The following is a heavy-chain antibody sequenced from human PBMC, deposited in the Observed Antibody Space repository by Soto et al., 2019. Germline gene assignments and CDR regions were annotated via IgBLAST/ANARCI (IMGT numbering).Heavy chain of an antibody. V-gene: IGHV3-30*18. D-gene: IGHD3-3*01. CDR3: AKDLVGRDFWSGHKNYYYYGMDV. J-gene: IGHJ6*02. CDR1: GFTFSSYG. CDR2: ISYDGSNK. Sequence: LRLSCAASGFTFSSYGMHWVRQAPGKGLEWVAVISYDGSNKYYADSVKGRFTISRDNSKNTLYLQMNSLRAEDTAVYYCAKDLVGRDFWSGHKNYYYYGMDVWGQGTTVTVSS.